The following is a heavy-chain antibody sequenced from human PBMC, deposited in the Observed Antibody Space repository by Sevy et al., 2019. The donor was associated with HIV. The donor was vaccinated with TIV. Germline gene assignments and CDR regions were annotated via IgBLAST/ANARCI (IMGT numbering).Heavy chain of an antibody. Sequence: GGSLRLTCAASGFTFTSYGMHWVRRAPGKGLEWVAVISYDGSNKYYADSVKGRFTISRDKSKNTLYLQMNSLRAEDTAVYYCAKAPRGYSYASFFDYWGQGTLVTVSS. V-gene: IGHV3-30*18. CDR3: AKAPRGYSYASFFDY. D-gene: IGHD5-18*01. CDR2: ISYDGSNK. J-gene: IGHJ4*02. CDR1: GFTFTSYG.